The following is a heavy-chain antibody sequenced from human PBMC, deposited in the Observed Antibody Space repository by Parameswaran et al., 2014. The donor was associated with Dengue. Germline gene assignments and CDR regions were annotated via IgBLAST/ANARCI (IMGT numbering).Heavy chain of an antibody. CDR2: ISAYKDNT. CDR3: ARGFCGGDNCYWVNWFDP. V-gene: IGHV1-18*01. D-gene: IGHD2-15*01. J-gene: IGHJ5*02. Sequence: SWVRQAPGQGLEWMGWISAYKDNTKYAQKLQGRVTMTTDTSTNTAYMELRSLRSDDTAVYYCARGFCGGDNCYWVNWFDPWGQGTLVTVSS.